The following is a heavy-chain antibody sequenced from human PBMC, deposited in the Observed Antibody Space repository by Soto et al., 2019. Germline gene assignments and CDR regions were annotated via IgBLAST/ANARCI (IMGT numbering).Heavy chain of an antibody. CDR3: ARGEGGLQH. CDR2: INHSGST. J-gene: IGHJ1*01. Sequence: QVQLQQWGAGLLKPSETLSLTCAVYGGTFSGYSWTWFRQPPGKGLEWIGDINHSGSTNYNPSLTRRVTIAVDTSKNQFSLKVTSVTAADTAWYYSARGEGGLQHWGQGTLVTVSS. CDR1: GGTFSGYS. V-gene: IGHV4-34*01.